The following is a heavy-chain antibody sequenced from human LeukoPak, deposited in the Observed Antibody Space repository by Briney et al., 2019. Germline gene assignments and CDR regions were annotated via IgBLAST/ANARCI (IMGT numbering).Heavy chain of an antibody. CDR3: AGDGSVIAARFDFDY. J-gene: IGHJ4*02. D-gene: IGHD6-6*01. Sequence: ASVKVSCKASGYTFTSYGISWVRQAPGQGLEWMGWISAYNGNTNYAQKLQGRVTMTTDTSTSTAYMELRSLRSDDTAVYYCAGDGSVIAARFDFDYWGQGTLVTVSS. CDR2: ISAYNGNT. CDR1: GYTFTSYG. V-gene: IGHV1-18*01.